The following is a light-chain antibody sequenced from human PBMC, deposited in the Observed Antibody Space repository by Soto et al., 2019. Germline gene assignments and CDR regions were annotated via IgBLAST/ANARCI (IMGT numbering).Light chain of an antibody. V-gene: IGKV3-11*01. Sequence: EIVLTQSPATLSLSPGERATLSCRASQSVSSYLAWYQQKPGQAPRLLIYDASNRATGIPARFSGSGSGTDFTLTISSPEPEDFAVYYCQQRSNWPRTFGQGTKV. J-gene: IGKJ1*01. CDR3: QQRSNWPRT. CDR1: QSVSSY. CDR2: DAS.